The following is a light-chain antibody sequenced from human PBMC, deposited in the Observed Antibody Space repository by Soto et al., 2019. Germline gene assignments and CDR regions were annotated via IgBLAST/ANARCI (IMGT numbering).Light chain of an antibody. V-gene: IGKV3-15*01. CDR1: QSVSSY. CDR3: QQYNNWPLT. J-gene: IGKJ5*01. Sequence: EIVMTQSPATLSVSPGERATLSCRASQSVSSYLAWYQQKPGQSPRLLIYGASTRATGIPARFSGGGSGTEFTLTISSLQSEDFAVYYCQQYNNWPLTFGQGTRLEIK. CDR2: GAS.